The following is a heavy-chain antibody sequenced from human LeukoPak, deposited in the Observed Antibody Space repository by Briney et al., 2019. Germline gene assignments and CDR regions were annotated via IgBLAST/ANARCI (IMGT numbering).Heavy chain of an antibody. J-gene: IGHJ4*02. CDR1: GGSISSSNW. CDR2: IYHSGST. CDR3: GRGGIAAAASGIDY. D-gene: IGHD6-13*01. V-gene: IGHV4-4*02. Sequence: TSGTLSLTCAVSGGSISSSNWWSWVRQPPGKGLEWIGEIYHSGSTNYNPSLKSRVTISVDKSKNQFSLKLSSVTAADTAVYYCGRGGIAAAASGIDYWGQGTLVTVSS.